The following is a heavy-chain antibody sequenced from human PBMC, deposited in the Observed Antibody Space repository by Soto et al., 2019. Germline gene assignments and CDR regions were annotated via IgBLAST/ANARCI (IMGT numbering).Heavy chain of an antibody. Sequence: EVQLVESGGGLVQPGGSLRLSCAASGFTFSSYDMHWVRQATGKGLEWVSAIGTAGDTYYPGSVKGRFTISRENAKNSLYLQMNSLRAEDTAVYYCATAGPRLWFGELSGGMDVWGQGTTVTVSS. D-gene: IGHD3-10*01. J-gene: IGHJ6*02. CDR3: ATAGPRLWFGELSGGMDV. CDR1: GFTFSSYD. V-gene: IGHV3-13*01. CDR2: IGTAGDT.